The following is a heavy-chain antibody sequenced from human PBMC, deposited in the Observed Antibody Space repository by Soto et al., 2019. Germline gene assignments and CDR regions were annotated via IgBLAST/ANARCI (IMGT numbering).Heavy chain of an antibody. J-gene: IGHJ6*02. V-gene: IGHV1-18*01. CDR1: GYTFTSYG. CDR2: ISAYNGNT. D-gene: IGHD3-22*01. CDR3: ARGGYYDSSLGLHYYYGMDV. Sequence: ASVKVSCKASGYTFTSYGISWVRQAPGQGLEWMGWISAYNGNTNYAQKLQGRVTMTTDPSTSTAYMELRSLRSDDTAVYYCARGGYYDSSLGLHYYYGMDVWGQGTTVTVSS.